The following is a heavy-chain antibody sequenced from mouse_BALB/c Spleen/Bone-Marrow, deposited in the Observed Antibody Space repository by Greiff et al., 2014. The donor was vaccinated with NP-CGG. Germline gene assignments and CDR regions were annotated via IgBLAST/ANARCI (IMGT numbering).Heavy chain of an antibody. D-gene: IGHD2-1*01. J-gene: IGHJ4*01. V-gene: IGHV14-3*02. Sequence: EVQLVESGAELVKPGASVKLSCTASGFNIKDTYMHWVKQRPEQGLEWIGRIDPANGNTKYDPKFQGKATITADTSSNTAYLQLSSLTSEDTAVYYCAIYYGNYYAMTTGVKEPQSPSPQ. CDR1: GFNIKDTY. CDR3: AIYYGNYYAMTT. CDR2: IDPANGNT.